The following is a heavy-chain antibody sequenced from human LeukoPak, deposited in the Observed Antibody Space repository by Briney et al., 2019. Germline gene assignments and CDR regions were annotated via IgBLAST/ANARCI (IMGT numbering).Heavy chain of an antibody. CDR1: GFNFSAYG. D-gene: IGHD3-22*01. CDR3: AKGRRGSSYVHYFDT. J-gene: IGHJ1*01. CDR2: ISFHGTNE. Sequence: GGSLRLSCTASGFNFSAYGMHWVRQAPGKGLDWVAVISFHGTNEYYADSVKGRFTISRDNSNNTLYLQMNSVRAEDTAVYYCAKGRRGSSYVHYFDTWGQGTLVTVSS. V-gene: IGHV3-30*18.